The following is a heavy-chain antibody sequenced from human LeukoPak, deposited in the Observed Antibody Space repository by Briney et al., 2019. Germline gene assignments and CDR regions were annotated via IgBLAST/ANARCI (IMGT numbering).Heavy chain of an antibody. Sequence: PGGSLRLSCAASGFTFDDYGMSWVRQTPGKGLEWVSGINWDGGSTGYADSVKGRFTISRDNAKNSLYLQMNSLRAEDTALYYCARGGSYPTHAFDIWGQGTMVTVSS. D-gene: IGHD1-26*01. CDR1: GFTFDDYG. J-gene: IGHJ3*02. CDR2: INWDGGST. V-gene: IGHV3-20*04. CDR3: ARGGSYPTHAFDI.